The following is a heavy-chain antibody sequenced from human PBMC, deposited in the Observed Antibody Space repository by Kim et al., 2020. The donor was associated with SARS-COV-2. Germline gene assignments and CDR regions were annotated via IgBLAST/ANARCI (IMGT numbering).Heavy chain of an antibody. CDR1: GFSFNTFA. J-gene: IGHJ4*02. Sequence: GGSLRLSCAASGFSFNTFAMSWVRQAPGKGLEWVASIYFDGPATYYADFVKGRFTISRDNSKNTLYLQMDSLRAEDTALYYCAGGRAGSDWSWDYWGQG. CDR2: IYFDGPAT. CDR3: AGGRAGSDWSWDY. D-gene: IGHD3-9*01. V-gene: IGHV3-23*03.